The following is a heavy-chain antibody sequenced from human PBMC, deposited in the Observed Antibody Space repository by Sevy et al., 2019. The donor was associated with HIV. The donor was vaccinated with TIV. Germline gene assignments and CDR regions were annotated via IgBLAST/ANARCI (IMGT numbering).Heavy chain of an antibody. CDR2: IYYSGST. CDR3: ARHPTYYYDSSGPDY. J-gene: IGHJ4*01. V-gene: IGHV4-39*01. CDR1: GGSISNINYY. Sequence: SETLSLTCTVSGGSISNINYYWGWIRQPPGKGLEWIGSIYYSGSTYYNPSLKSRVTISVDTSKNQFSLKVSSVTAADTALYYCARHPTYYYDSSGPDYWGHGTLVTVSS. D-gene: IGHD3-22*01.